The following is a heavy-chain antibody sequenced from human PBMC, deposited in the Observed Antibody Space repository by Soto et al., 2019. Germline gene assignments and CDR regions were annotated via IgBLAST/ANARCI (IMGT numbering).Heavy chain of an antibody. CDR2: INPNSGGT. D-gene: IGHD4-17*01. Sequence: ASVKVSCKASGYTFTGYYMHWVRQAPGQGLEWMGWINPNSGGTNYAQKFQGWVTMTRDTSISTAYMELSRLRSDDTAVYYCARATVTKDRYGYYYMDVWGKGTTVTVSS. V-gene: IGHV1-2*04. CDR1: GYTFTGYY. CDR3: ARATVTKDRYGYYYMDV. J-gene: IGHJ6*03.